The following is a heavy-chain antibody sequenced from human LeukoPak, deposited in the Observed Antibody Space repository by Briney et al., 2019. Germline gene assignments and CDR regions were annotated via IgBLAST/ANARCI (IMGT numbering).Heavy chain of an antibody. D-gene: IGHD1-26*01. CDR1: EFTFNNYA. V-gene: IGHV3-30-3*01. CDR3: ARDGIVGSPLFKFDY. CDR2: ISFDGGNK. Sequence: PGRSLRLSCAASEFTFNNYAIHWVRQAPGKGLEWVAIISFDGGNKYYADSVKGRFTISRDNSKNTLYLQMNNLRAEDTAVYYCARDGIVGSPLFKFDYWGQGTLVTVSS. J-gene: IGHJ4*02.